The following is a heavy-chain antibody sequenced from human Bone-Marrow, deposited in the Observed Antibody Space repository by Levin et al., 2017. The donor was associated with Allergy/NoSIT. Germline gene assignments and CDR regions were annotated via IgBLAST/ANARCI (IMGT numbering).Heavy chain of an antibody. Sequence: AASVKVSCKASGYTFTGYYMHWVRQAPGQGLEWMGWINPNSGGTNYAQKFQGRVTMTRDTSISTAYMELSRLRSDDTAVYYCARDLRRYSSGCPLYWGQGTLVTVSS. CDR1: GYTFTGYY. CDR2: INPNSGGT. CDR3: ARDLRRYSSGCPLY. V-gene: IGHV1-2*02. J-gene: IGHJ4*02. D-gene: IGHD6-19*01.